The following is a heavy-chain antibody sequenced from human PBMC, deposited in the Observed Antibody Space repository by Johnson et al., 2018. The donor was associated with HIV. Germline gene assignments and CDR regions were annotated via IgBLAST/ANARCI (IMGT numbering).Heavy chain of an antibody. CDR1: GFSFSKAW. Sequence: EVQLMESGGGLVQPGGSLRLSCAASGFSFSKAWMSWVRQAPGKGLEWVGRIKTKTDGGTTDYAAPVKGRFTISRDDSENTLYLQMNSLKTEDTAVYYCTTVLQFLEWNIHDAFDIWGQGTMVAVSS. CDR2: IKTKTDGGTT. V-gene: IGHV3-15*01. CDR3: TTVLQFLEWNIHDAFDI. D-gene: IGHD3-3*01. J-gene: IGHJ3*02.